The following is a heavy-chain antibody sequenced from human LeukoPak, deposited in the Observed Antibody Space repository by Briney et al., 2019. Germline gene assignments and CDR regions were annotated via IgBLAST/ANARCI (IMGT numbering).Heavy chain of an antibody. D-gene: IGHD1-1*01. Sequence: PGRSLRLSCAASGFTFSSYAMHWVRQAPGKGLEWVAVISYDGSNKYYADSVKGRFTISRDNSKNTLYLQMNSLRAEDTAVYYCARDKGVQLEALLMYWGQGTLVPVSS. CDR2: ISYDGSNK. CDR1: GFTFSSYA. V-gene: IGHV3-30*04. CDR3: ARDKGVQLEALLMY. J-gene: IGHJ4*02.